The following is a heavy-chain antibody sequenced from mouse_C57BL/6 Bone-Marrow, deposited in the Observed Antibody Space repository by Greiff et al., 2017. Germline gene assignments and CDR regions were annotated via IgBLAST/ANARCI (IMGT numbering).Heavy chain of an antibody. CDR1: GYTFTSYW. CDR2: IYPGSGST. D-gene: IGHD1-1*01. V-gene: IGHV1-55*01. CDR3: ASYYYGSSWYFDV. Sequence: QVQLQQPGAELVKPGASVKMSCKASGYTFTSYWITWVKQRPGQGLEWIGDIYPGSGSTNYNDKFKSKATLTVDTSSSTAYMQLSSLTSEDSAVYYCASYYYGSSWYFDVWGTGTTVTVSS. J-gene: IGHJ1*03.